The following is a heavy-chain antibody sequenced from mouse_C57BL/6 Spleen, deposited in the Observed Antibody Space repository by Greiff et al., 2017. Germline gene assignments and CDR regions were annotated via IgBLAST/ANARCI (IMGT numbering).Heavy chain of an antibody. CDR1: GYAFSSSW. J-gene: IGHJ4*01. Sequence: VQLQQSGPELVKPGASVKISCKASGYAFSSSWMNWVKQRPGKGLEWIGRIYPGDGDTNYNGKFKGKATLTADKSSSTAYMQRSSLTSEDSAVYFCARSDFYAMDYWGQGTSVTVSS. V-gene: IGHV1-82*01. CDR2: IYPGDGDT. CDR3: ARSDFYAMDY.